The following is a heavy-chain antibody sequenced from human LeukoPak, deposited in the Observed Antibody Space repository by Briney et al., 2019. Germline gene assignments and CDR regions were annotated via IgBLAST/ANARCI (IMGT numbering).Heavy chain of an antibody. Sequence: PGGSLRLSCAAAGFTFSNYWMHWVRQAPGKGLVWVSRIKSDGRTNYADSVKGRFIISRDNAKNTVSLQMNSLRAEDTGVYYCARAPSEIGGYYPEYFRHWGQGTLVTVSS. V-gene: IGHV3-74*01. CDR1: GFTFSNYW. J-gene: IGHJ1*01. CDR3: ARAPSEIGGYYPEYFRH. D-gene: IGHD3-22*01. CDR2: IKSDGRT.